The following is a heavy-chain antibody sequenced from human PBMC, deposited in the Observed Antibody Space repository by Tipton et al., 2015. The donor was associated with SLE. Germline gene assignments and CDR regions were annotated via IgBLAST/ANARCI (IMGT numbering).Heavy chain of an antibody. CDR1: GYSISSAYY. D-gene: IGHD7-27*01. Sequence: TLSLTCTVSGYSISSAYYWGWIRQPPGKGLEWIGNIYHSGSTFSSPSLKTRVTISVDTSKNQFSLKMNSVTAADTAVYYCARDVPAPTGGVWGQGTLVTVSS. V-gene: IGHV4-38-2*02. J-gene: IGHJ4*02. CDR2: IYHSGST. CDR3: ARDVPAPTGGV.